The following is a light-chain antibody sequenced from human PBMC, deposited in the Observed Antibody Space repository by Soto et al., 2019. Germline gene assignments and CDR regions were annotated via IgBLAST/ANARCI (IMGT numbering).Light chain of an antibody. CDR2: DVG. J-gene: IGLJ1*01. Sequence: QSVLTQPASVSGSPGQSITISCTGTSSDVGGYNYVSWYQHHPGEAPKVMIYDVGDRPSGVSNRFSGSKSGNTASLTISGLQSEDEADYYCCSFTSSNRYVFGKGTKVTVL. CDR1: SSDVGGYNY. CDR3: CSFTSSNRYV. V-gene: IGLV2-14*03.